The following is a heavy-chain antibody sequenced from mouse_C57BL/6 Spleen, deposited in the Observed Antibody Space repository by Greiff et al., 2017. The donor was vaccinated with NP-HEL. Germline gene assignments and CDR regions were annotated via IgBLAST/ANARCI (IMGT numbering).Heavy chain of an antibody. CDR2: IDPEDGDT. J-gene: IGHJ4*01. V-gene: IGHV14-1*01. CDR3: TTWGATYGKDAMDY. CDR1: GFNIKDYY. D-gene: IGHD1-1*01. Sequence: EVKLMESGAELVRPGASVKLSCTASGFNIKDYYMHWVKQRPEQGLEWIGRIDPEDGDTEYAPKFQGKATRTADTSSHTAYLQLSSLTSEDTAVYYGTTWGATYGKDAMDYWGQGTSVTVSS.